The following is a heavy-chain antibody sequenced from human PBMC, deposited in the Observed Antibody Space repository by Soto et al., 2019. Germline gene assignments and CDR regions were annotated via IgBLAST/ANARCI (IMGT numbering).Heavy chain of an antibody. V-gene: IGHV1-69*13. CDR2: IIPIFGTA. CDR3: ATDLRSGNYEHWFAP. CDR1: GGTFSSYA. Sequence: SVKVSCKASGGTFSSYAISWVRQAPGRGLEWMGGIIPIFGTANYAQKFQGRVTITADESTSTAYMELSSLRSEDTAVYYCATDLRSGNYEHWFAPWGKGTLAPFSS. D-gene: IGHD3-10*01. J-gene: IGHJ5*02.